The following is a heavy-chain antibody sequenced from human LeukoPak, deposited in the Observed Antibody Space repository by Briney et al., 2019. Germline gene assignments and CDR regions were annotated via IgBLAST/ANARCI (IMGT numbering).Heavy chain of an antibody. CDR2: ISAYNGNT. J-gene: IGHJ6*02. CDR1: GYTFTSYS. Sequence: ASVKVSCKASGYTFTSYSISWARQAPGQGLEWMGWISAYNGNTNYAQKLQGRVTMTTDTSTSTAYMELRSLRSDDTAVYYCARDSVGSSWYYAPYYYYGMDVWGQGTTVTVSS. V-gene: IGHV1-18*01. D-gene: IGHD6-13*01. CDR3: ARDSVGSSWYYAPYYYYGMDV.